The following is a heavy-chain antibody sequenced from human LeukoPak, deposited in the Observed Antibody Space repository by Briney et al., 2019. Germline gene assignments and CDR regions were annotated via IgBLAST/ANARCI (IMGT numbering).Heavy chain of an antibody. V-gene: IGHV4-4*07. J-gene: IGHJ5*02. CDR1: GGSISSYY. Sequence: SETLSLTCTVSGGSISSYYWSWIRQPAGKGLEWIGRIYTSGSTNYNPSLKSRVTMSVDTSKNQFSLKLSSVTAADTAVYYCARDSLQYQLLVNWFDPWGQGTLVTVSS. CDR2: IYTSGST. D-gene: IGHD2-2*01. CDR3: ARDSLQYQLLVNWFDP.